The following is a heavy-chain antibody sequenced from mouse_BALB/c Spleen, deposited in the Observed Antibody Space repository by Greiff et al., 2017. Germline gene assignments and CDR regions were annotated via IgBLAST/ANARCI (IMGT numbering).Heavy chain of an antibody. V-gene: IGHV2-9*02. CDR3: ARVGITTASWFAY. Sequence: LVAPSQSLSITCTVSGFSLTSYGVHWVRQPPGKGLEWLGVIWAGGSTNYNSALMSRLSISKDNSKSQVFLKMNSLQTDDTAMYYCARVGITTASWFAYWGQGTLVTVSA. CDR2: IWAGGST. J-gene: IGHJ3*01. D-gene: IGHD1-2*01. CDR1: GFSLTSYG.